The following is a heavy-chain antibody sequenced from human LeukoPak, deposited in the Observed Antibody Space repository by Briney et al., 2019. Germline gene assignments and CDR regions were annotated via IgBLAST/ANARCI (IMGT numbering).Heavy chain of an antibody. D-gene: IGHD1-14*01. V-gene: IGHV4-38-2*02. CDR1: GYSISSGYY. Sequence: SETLSLTCTVSGYSISSGYYWGWIRPPPGKGLEWIGSIYHSGSTYYNPSLKSRVTISVDTSKNQFSLKLSSVTAADTAVYYCARVSPRRDYFGYWGQGTLVTVSS. CDR2: IYHSGST. CDR3: ARVSPRRDYFGY. J-gene: IGHJ4*02.